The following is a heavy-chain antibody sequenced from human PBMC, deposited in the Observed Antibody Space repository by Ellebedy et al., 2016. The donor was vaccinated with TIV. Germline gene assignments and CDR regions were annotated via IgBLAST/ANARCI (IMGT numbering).Heavy chain of an antibody. CDR3: ATEAKLWGYYYGMAV. CDR2: IYPDGTT. CDR1: GASISSSKW. Sequence: MPSETLSLTCAVSGASISSSKWWSWVRQSPGNGLEWIGRIYPDGTTTYNPSLKGRVTIVVDKSKNQFSLRLSSLTAADTAVYYCATEAKLWGYYYGMAVWGQGTTVTVSS. V-gene: IGHV4-4*02. D-gene: IGHD3-10*01. J-gene: IGHJ6*02.